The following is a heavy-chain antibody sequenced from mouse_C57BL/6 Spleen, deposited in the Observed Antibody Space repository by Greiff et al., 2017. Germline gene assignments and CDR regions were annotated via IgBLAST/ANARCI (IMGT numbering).Heavy chain of an antibody. CDR3: ASGIYYAKGGFAY. D-gene: IGHD2-1*01. V-gene: IGHV1-53*01. J-gene: IGHJ3*01. Sequence: QVQLQQPGTELVKPGASVKLSCKASGYTFTSYWMHWVKQRPGHGLEWIGNITPSNGGTNYNEKFKSKATLTVDKSSSTAYMQLSSLTAEDSAVYYCASGIYYAKGGFAYWGQGTLVTVSA. CDR1: GYTFTSYW. CDR2: ITPSNGGT.